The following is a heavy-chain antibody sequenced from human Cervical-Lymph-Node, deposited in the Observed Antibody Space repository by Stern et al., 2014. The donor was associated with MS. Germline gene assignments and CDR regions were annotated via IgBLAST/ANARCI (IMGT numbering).Heavy chain of an antibody. D-gene: IGHD1-26*01. V-gene: IGHV4-61*02. Sequence: QVQLVESGPGLVKPSQTLSLTCTVSGGSISSSGYYWSWIRQPADKGLEWIGRIHDSGSTYYNPSLKRRVTISMDRDKNQSSLKLTSVTAADTAVYYCATTRWDLFTWNWFDPWGQGTLVTVSS. CDR1: GGSISSSGYY. J-gene: IGHJ5*02. CDR2: IHDSGST. CDR3: ATTRWDLFTWNWFDP.